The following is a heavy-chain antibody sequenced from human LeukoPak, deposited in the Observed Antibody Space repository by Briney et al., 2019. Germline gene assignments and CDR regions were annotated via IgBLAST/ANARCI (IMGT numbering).Heavy chain of an antibody. D-gene: IGHD2-2*01. CDR3: ARHGADIVVVPSGSIVY. CDR2: IYSSGSS. V-gene: IGHV4-39*01. J-gene: IGHJ4*02. CDR1: GGSISSSTYY. Sequence: SETLSLTCTVSGGSISSSTYYWGWIRQPPGRGLEWIGGIYSSGSSYYNPSLKSRVTISVDTSKNQFSLKLSSVTAADTAVYYCARHGADIVVVPSGSIVYRGQGTLVTVSS.